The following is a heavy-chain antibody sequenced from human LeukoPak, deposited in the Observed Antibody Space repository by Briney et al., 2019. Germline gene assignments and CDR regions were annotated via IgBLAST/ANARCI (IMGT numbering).Heavy chain of an antibody. J-gene: IGHJ4*02. CDR2: FDPEDGET. V-gene: IGHV1-24*01. Sequence: ASVKVSCKVSGYTLTELSMHWVRQAPGKGLEWMGGFDPEDGETIYAQKFQGRVTMTEGTSTDTAYMELSSLRSEDTAVYYCATDAAVYDSSGYYYVYWGQGTLVTVSS. D-gene: IGHD3-22*01. CDR1: GYTLTELS. CDR3: ATDAAVYDSSGYYYVY.